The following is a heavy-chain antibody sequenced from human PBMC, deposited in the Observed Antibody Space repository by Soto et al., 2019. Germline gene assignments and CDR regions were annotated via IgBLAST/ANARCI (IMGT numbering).Heavy chain of an antibody. CDR1: GASISGYY. J-gene: IGHJ4*02. CDR3: ARHLKSVVLVPAAILY. CDR2: IYYSGST. D-gene: IGHD2-2*01. V-gene: IGHV4-39*01. Sequence: SETLSLTCTVSGASISGYYWGWIRQPPGKGLEWIGSIYYSGSTYYNPSLKSRVTISVDTSKNQFSLKLSSVTAADTAVYYCARHLKSVVLVPAAILYWGQGTLVTVSS.